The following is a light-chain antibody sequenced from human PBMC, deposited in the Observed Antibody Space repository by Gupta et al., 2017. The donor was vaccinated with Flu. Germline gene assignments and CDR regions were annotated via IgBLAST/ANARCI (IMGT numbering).Light chain of an antibody. J-gene: IGLJ1*01. CDR2: RND. CDR1: SSNIGSHD. CDR3: AAWDDSLSGFYA. V-gene: IGLV1-47*01. Sequence: QRVIISCSGGSSNIGSHDVYWFQQLPGTAPKVLIYRNDQRPSGVPDRFSGSKSGTSASLAISGLRSEDEAVYHCAAWDDSLSGFYAFGAGTRVTVL.